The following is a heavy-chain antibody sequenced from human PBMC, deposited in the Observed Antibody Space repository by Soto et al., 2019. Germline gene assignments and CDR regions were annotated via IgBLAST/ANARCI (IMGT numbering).Heavy chain of an antibody. Sequence: SETLSLTCTDSGYSIISGYYWAWIREPPGKGLEWIGRIYHSGGTHYIPSLKSRVIISVDTSKNQFSLKRSSVTAADTAVYYCARYYDSSGYYDYWGQGTLVTVSS. V-gene: IGHV4-38-2*02. D-gene: IGHD3-22*01. CDR1: GYSIISGYY. CDR2: IYHSGGT. J-gene: IGHJ4*02. CDR3: ARYYDSSGYYDY.